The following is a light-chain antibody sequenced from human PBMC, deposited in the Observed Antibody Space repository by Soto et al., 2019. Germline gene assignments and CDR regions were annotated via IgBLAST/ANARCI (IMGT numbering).Light chain of an antibody. CDR2: AAS. V-gene: IGKV1-39*01. Sequence: DIPMTQSPSALSASVGDRVTITCRASQNITRYSNLYQQKQGRAPNLLIYAASSLQSGVPSRFSGSGSGTHFALTINTLQPADLATYYCQQSFSIPLTFGPGTKVDF. CDR1: QNITRY. CDR3: QQSFSIPLT. J-gene: IGKJ3*01.